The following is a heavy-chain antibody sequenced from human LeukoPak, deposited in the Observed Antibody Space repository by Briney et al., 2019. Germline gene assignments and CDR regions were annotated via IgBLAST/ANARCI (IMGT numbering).Heavy chain of an antibody. CDR2: IYYSGST. Sequence: SPSETLSLTCTVSGGSISSYYWSWIRQPPGKGLEWIGYIYYSGSTNYNPSLKSRVTISVGTSKNQFSLKLSSVTAADTAVYYCARHDEYYYDSSGYYWYFDYWGQGTLVTVSS. CDR1: GGSISSYY. CDR3: ARHDEYYYDSSGYYWYFDY. J-gene: IGHJ4*02. V-gene: IGHV4-59*08. D-gene: IGHD3-22*01.